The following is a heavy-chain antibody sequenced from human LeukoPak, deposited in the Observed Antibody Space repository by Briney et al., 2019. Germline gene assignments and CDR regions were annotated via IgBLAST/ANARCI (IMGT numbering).Heavy chain of an antibody. Sequence: ASVTVSCKASGGTFSSYAISWVRQAPGQGLEWMGGIIPIFGTANYAQKFQGRVTITADESTSTAYMELSSLRSEDTAVYYCARQMDTAMADFDYWGQGTLVTVSS. D-gene: IGHD5-18*01. CDR2: IIPIFGTA. J-gene: IGHJ4*02. CDR1: GGTFSSYA. CDR3: ARQMDTAMADFDY. V-gene: IGHV1-69*13.